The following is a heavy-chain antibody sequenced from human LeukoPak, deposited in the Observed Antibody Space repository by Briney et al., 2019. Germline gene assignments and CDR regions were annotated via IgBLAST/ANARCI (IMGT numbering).Heavy chain of an antibody. CDR3: ARGQGGNYYLNYFDY. CDR1: GDSISSYY. CDR2: IYYSGST. V-gene: IGHV4-59*01. J-gene: IGHJ4*02. D-gene: IGHD1-26*01. Sequence: SETLSLTCTVSGDSISSYYWSWIRQPPGKGLEWIGYIYYSGSTTYSPSLKSRVTISVDTSRNQFSLKLTSVSAADTAVYFCARGQGGNYYLNYFDYWGQGALVTVSS.